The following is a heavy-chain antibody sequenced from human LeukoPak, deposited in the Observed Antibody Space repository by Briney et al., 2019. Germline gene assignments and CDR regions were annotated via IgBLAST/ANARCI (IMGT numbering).Heavy chain of an antibody. D-gene: IGHD2-2*01. CDR1: GGSISSSSYY. CDR3: ASSRYCSSTSCYFWAWYNWFDP. V-gene: IGHV4-39*01. J-gene: IGHJ5*02. Sequence: PSETLSLTCTVSGGSISSSSYYWGWIRQPPGTGLEWIGSIYYSGSTYYNPSLKSRVTISVDTSKNQFSLKLSSVTAADTAVYYCASSRYCSSTSCYFWAWYNWFDPWGQGTLVTVSS. CDR2: IYYSGST.